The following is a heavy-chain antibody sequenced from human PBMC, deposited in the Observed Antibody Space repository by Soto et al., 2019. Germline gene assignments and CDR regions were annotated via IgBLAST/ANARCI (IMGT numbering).Heavy chain of an antibody. D-gene: IGHD6-19*01. Sequence: EVQLVESGGGLVQPGGSLRLSCAASGFTFSSYSMNWVRQAPGKGLERVSYISSSSSTIYYADSVKGRFTISRDNAKNSLYLQMNSLRDEDTAVYYCARDAEGYSSGWYFDYWGQGTLVTVSS. CDR2: ISSSSSTI. CDR3: ARDAEGYSSGWYFDY. CDR1: GFTFSSYS. V-gene: IGHV3-48*02. J-gene: IGHJ4*02.